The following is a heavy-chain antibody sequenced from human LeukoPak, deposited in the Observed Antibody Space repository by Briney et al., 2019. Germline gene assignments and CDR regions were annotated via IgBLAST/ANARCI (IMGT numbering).Heavy chain of an antibody. CDR1: GYSISSGYY. V-gene: IGHV4-38-2*02. CDR3: ARGRFYYDYVWGSYRQRDHAFDI. J-gene: IGHJ3*02. CDR2: INHSGST. D-gene: IGHD3-16*02. Sequence: SETLSLTCSVSGYSISSGYYWSWIRQPPGKGLEWIGEINHSGSTNYNPSLKSRVTISVDTSKNQFSLKLSSVTAADTAVYYCARGRFYYDYVWGSYRQRDHAFDIWGQGTMVTVSS.